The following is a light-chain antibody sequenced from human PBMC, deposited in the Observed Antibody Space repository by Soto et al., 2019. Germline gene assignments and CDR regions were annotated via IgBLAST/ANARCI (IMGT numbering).Light chain of an antibody. CDR3: QQYSTYPWT. J-gene: IGKJ1*01. V-gene: IGKV1-5*03. CDR2: KAS. CDR1: QSINSR. Sequence: DIQMTQSPSTLSASVGDRVTITCRASQSINSRLAWYQQKPGKAPKLLIYKASSLESGVPSTFSGSGSGTEFTLTISSLQPDDFASSYCQQYSTYPWTFGQGTKVEIK.